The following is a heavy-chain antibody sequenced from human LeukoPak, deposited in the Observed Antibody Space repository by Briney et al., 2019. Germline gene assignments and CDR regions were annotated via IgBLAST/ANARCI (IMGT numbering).Heavy chain of an antibody. Sequence: SETLSLTCTVSGGYISSYYWSWIRQPPGKGLEWIGYIYYSGSSNYNPSLKSRVTISVDTSKNQFSLKLSSVTAADTAVYYCARGRGYSYGYAADYYYYMDVWGKGTTVTVSS. D-gene: IGHD5-18*01. V-gene: IGHV4-59*01. CDR1: GGYISSYY. J-gene: IGHJ6*03. CDR2: IYYSGSS. CDR3: ARGRGYSYGYAADYYYYMDV.